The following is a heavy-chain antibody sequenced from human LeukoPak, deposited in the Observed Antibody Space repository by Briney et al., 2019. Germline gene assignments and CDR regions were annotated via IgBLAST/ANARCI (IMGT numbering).Heavy chain of an antibody. V-gene: IGHV2-5*08. CDR2: IYWDDDK. J-gene: IGHJ5*02. CDR3: AHRGIVVVPAAFDP. Sequence: SWIRQPPGKALEWLALIYWDDDKRYSPSLKSRLTITKDTSKNQVVLTMTNMDPVDTATYYCAHRGIVVVPAAFDPWGQGTLVTVSS. D-gene: IGHD2-2*01.